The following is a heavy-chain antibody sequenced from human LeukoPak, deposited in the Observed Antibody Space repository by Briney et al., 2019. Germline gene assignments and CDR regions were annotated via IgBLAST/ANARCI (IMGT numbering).Heavy chain of an antibody. CDR1: GFTCSSNY. CDR3: ARGGAAPTPHYYYLYMDV. J-gene: IGHJ6*03. CDR2: IYSGGCT. D-gene: IGHD6-13*01. V-gene: IGHV3-53*01. Sequence: GGSLRLSCAASGFTCSSNYMICVRKSPGKGLEWVSVIYSGGCTYYADSVKGRFTISRDNSKNTLYLQMNSLRAEDTAVYYCARGGAAPTPHYYYLYMDVWGKGTTVTVSS.